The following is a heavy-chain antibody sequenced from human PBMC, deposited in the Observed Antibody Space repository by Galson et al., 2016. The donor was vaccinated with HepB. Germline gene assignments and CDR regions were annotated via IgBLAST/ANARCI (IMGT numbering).Heavy chain of an antibody. CDR1: DDSINRSPYS. J-gene: IGHJ4*02. Sequence: ETLSLTCTVSDDSINRSPYSWGWIRQPPGKGLEWIGNMYHSGSTYYNPSLKSRVSISLDTSKNQFSLKLSSVTAADTAVYYCARGQIVVVIPYFDNWGQGTLVTVSS. CDR3: ARGQIVVVIPYFDN. CDR2: MYHSGST. V-gene: IGHV4-39*07. D-gene: IGHD3-22*01.